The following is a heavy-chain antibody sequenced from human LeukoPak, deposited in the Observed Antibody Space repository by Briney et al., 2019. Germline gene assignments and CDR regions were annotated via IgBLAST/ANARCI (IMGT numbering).Heavy chain of an antibody. CDR3: ARVRSDTSGWYHFDY. J-gene: IGHJ4*02. CDR2: IYGGGST. CDR1: GFTVSNNY. Sequence: GGSLRLSCAASGFTVSNNYMSWVRQAPGKGLDWAAIIYGGGSTYYADSVKGRFTISRDNSKNPLYLQMNSLSPEDTAVYYCARVRSDTSGWYHFDYWGQGTLVTVSS. V-gene: IGHV3-53*01. D-gene: IGHD6-19*01.